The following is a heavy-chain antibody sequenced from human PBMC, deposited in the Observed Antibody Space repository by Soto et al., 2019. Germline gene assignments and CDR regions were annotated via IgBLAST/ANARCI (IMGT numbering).Heavy chain of an antibody. Sequence: GGSLRLSCAASGFTFSSYAMSWVRQAPGKGLEWVSAISGSGGSTYYADSVKGRFTISRDNSKNTLYLQMNSLRAEDTAVYYCAKGDSTVTPHDYYYYGMDVWGQGTTVTVSS. CDR2: ISGSGGST. CDR3: AKGDSTVTPHDYYYYGMDV. V-gene: IGHV3-23*01. CDR1: GFTFSSYA. D-gene: IGHD4-17*01. J-gene: IGHJ6*02.